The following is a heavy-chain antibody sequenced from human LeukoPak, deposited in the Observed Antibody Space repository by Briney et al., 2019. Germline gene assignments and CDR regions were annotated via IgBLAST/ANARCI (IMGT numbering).Heavy chain of an antibody. J-gene: IGHJ6*02. Sequence: ASVKVSCKASGYTFTSYDINWVRQATEQGLEWMGWMNPNSGNTGYPQKFQGRVTMTRNTSISTAYMELSSLRSEDTAVYYCARGDSSDWYYRYYYYYGMDVWGQGTTVTVSS. CDR2: MNPNSGNT. CDR1: GYTFTSYD. D-gene: IGHD6-19*01. V-gene: IGHV1-8*01. CDR3: ARGDSSDWYYRYYYYYGMDV.